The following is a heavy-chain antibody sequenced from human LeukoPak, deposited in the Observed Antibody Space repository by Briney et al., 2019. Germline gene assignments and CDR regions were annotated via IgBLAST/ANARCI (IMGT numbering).Heavy chain of an antibody. CDR2: INVYNGNT. V-gene: IGHV1-18*01. J-gene: IGHJ4*02. Sequence: ASVTVSCKASGFTFASYAISWVRQAPGQGLEWMGWINVYNGNTNYAQRLQGRVTMTTDTSKSTAYMELRSLRSDDTAVYYCARDRGELHLDYWGQGTLVTVSS. D-gene: IGHD1-26*01. CDR3: ARDRGELHLDY. CDR1: GFTFASYA.